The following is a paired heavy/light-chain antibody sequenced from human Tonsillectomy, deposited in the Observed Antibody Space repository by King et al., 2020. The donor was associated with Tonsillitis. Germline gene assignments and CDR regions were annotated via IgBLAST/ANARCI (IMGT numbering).Heavy chain of an antibody. CDR1: GYTFTGFY. D-gene: IGHD6-19*01. CDR3: ARDTAVFGAVADYLDP. V-gene: IGHV1-2*02. J-gene: IGHJ5*02. CDR2: INPISGGI. Sequence: HVQLVQSENEVKTPGASVRVSCKASGYTFTGFYMHWVRQAPGQGLEWMGWINPISGGISYAEKFKGRVTMTTDTSITTAYMELSRLRSDDTAVYYCARDTAVFGAVADYLDPWGQGTLVIVSS.
Light chain of an antibody. V-gene: IGKV1-12*01. CDR2: AAS. CDR1: QGISNW. CDR3: QQANSPLT. Sequence: DIQMTQSPSSVSASVGDRVTITCRASQGISNWLGWYQQKPGKAPKLLIYAASSLQSGVPSRFSGSGSGAEFTLTISSLQPEDFATYYCQQANSPLTFGGGTKVEIK. J-gene: IGKJ4*01.